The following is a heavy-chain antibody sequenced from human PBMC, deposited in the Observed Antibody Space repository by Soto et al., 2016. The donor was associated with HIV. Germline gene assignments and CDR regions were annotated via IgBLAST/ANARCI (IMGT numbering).Heavy chain of an antibody. J-gene: IGHJ6*03. D-gene: IGHD3-10*01. CDR2: MNPNSGNT. CDR1: GYTFTSYD. Sequence: QVQLVQSGAEVKKPGASVKVSCKASGYTFTSYDINWVRQATGQGLEWMGWMNPNSGNTGYAQKFQGRVTITRNTSISTAYMELSSLRSEDTAVYYCARGERITMVRGGPPYYYYMDVWGKGPRSPSP. CDR3: ARGERITMVRGGPPYYYYMDV. V-gene: IGHV1-8*03.